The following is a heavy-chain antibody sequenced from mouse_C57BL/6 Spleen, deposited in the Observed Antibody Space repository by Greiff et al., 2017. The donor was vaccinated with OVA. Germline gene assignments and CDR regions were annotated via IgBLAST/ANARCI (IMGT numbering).Heavy chain of an antibody. Sequence: EVKLLESGGGLVQPGGSLSLSCAASGFTFTDYYMSWVRQPPGKALEWLGFIRNKANGYTTEYSASVKGRFTISRDNSQSILYLQMNALRAEDSATYYCARLGARYYFDYWGQGTTLTVSS. J-gene: IGHJ2*01. CDR1: GFTFTDYY. CDR3: ARLGARYYFDY. CDR2: IRNKANGYTT. V-gene: IGHV7-3*01.